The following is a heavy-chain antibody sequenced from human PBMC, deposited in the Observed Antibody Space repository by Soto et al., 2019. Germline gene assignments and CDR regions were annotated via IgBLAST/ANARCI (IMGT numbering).Heavy chain of an antibody. J-gene: IGHJ4*02. CDR2: IIPLFGTP. D-gene: IGHD1-26*01. CDR3: ARGWETVGTTTPFAY. Sequence: SVKVSCKASGGTFSNYAINWVRQTPGQGLEWMGGIIPLFGTPNYAQKFQGRVTFTAHKSTSTAYMELRSLRSDDTAVYYCARGWETVGTTTPFAYWGQGTLVTVSS. V-gene: IGHV1-69*06. CDR1: GGTFSNYA.